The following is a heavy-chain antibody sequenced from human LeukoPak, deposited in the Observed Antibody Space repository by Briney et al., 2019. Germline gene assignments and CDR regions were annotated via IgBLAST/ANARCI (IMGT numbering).Heavy chain of an antibody. CDR1: GYTFTGYY. CDR3: ARVRFTTRRSFDP. Sequence: ASVKVSCKASGYTFTGYYMHWVRQAPGQGLEWMGWFNPDSGGTNYAQKFQGRVTMTRDTSISTAYMELSSLRSDDTAVYYCARVRFTTRRSFDPWGQGTLVTVSS. CDR2: FNPDSGGT. J-gene: IGHJ5*02. D-gene: IGHD3-3*01. V-gene: IGHV1-2*02.